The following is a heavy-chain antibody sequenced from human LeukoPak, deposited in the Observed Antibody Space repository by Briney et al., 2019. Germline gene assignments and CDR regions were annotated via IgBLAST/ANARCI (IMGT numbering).Heavy chain of an antibody. CDR3: ARAAGSYNWNDWDY. Sequence: PGGSLRLSCAPSGFTFSDYYMSWLRQAPGGGVECVSYISSSSSYTNYADSVKGRFTIFRDNTKNSLYLQMNSLRAEDTAVYYCARAAGSYNWNDWDYWDQGTVVIVSS. CDR1: GFTFSDYY. CDR2: ISSSSSYT. J-gene: IGHJ4*02. V-gene: IGHV3-11*05. D-gene: IGHD1-20*01.